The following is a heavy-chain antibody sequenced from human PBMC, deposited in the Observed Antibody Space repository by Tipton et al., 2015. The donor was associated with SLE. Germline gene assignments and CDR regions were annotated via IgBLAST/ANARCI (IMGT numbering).Heavy chain of an antibody. J-gene: IGHJ5*02. V-gene: IGHV3-21*01. Sequence: SLRLSCAASGFTFSDYYMNWVRQAPGKGLEWVSSISSSSSYIYYADSVKGRFTISRDNAKNSLYLQMNSLRAEDTAVYYCARGRGYYDFWSGYHGWFGPWGQGTLVTVSS. D-gene: IGHD3-3*01. CDR2: ISSSSSYI. CDR1: GFTFSDYY. CDR3: ARGRGYYDFWSGYHGWFGP.